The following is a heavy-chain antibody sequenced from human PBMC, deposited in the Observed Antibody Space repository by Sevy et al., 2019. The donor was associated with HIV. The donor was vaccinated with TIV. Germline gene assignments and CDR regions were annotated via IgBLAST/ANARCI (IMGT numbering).Heavy chain of an antibody. J-gene: IGHJ6*02. CDR2: ISGSGGST. CDR3: GASTEYGSGSYYYYYYGMDV. Sequence: GGSLRLSCAASGFTFSSYAMSWVRQAPGKGLEWVSAISGSGGSTYYADPVKGRFTISRDNSKNTLYLQMNGLRAEETAVYYCGASTEYGSGSYYYYYYGMDVWGQGTTVTVSS. V-gene: IGHV3-23*01. CDR1: GFTFSSYA. D-gene: IGHD3-10*01.